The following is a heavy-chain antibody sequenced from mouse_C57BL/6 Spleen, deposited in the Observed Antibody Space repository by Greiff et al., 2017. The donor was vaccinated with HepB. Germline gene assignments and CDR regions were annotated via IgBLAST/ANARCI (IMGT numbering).Heavy chain of an antibody. CDR1: GFSLTSYG. J-gene: IGHJ4*01. V-gene: IGHV2-5*01. CDR3: AKKMGYGSNYAMDD. Sequence: QVQLKESGPGLVQPSQILSISCTVSGFSLTSYGVHWVRQSPGKGLEWLGVRWRGGSTDYNAAFMSRLSITKDNSTSQVFFKMNSLQADDTAIYYCAKKMGYGSNYAMDDWGQGTSVTVSS. D-gene: IGHD1-1*01. CDR2: RWRGGST.